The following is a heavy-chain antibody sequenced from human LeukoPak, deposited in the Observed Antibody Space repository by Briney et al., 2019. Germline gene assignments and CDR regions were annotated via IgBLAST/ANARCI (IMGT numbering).Heavy chain of an antibody. CDR2: ISSSGSTI. CDR1: GFTFSDYY. D-gene: IGHD3-22*01. CDR3: ARGGNYYDSSGYYYRDDAFDI. Sequence: GGSLGLSCAASGFTFSDYYMSWIRQAPGKGLEWVSYISSSGSTIYYADSVKGRFTISRDNAKNSLYLQMNSLRAEDTAVYYCARGGNYYDSSGYYYRDDAFDIWGQGTMVTVSS. V-gene: IGHV3-11*01. J-gene: IGHJ3*02.